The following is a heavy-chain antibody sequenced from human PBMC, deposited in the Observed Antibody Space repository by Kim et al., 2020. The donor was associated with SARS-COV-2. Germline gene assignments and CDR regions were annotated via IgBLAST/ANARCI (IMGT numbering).Heavy chain of an antibody. CDR3: ARDHDYGFDI. CDR2: IRSDSVTI. D-gene: IGHD1-1*01. J-gene: IGHJ3*02. V-gene: IGHV3-48*02. Sequence: GGSLRLSCSASGFSFSDYPMNWVRQAPGQGLEWVSHIRSDSVTIRYADSVEGRFTISRDNAKNSLFLQMNSLRDDDTAVYYCARDHDYGFDIWGQGTMVTVSP. CDR1: GFSFSDYP.